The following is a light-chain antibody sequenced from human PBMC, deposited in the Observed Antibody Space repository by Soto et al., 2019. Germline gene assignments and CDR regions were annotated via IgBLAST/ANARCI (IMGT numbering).Light chain of an antibody. CDR1: QSISSY. CDR3: QQSYSTPFT. J-gene: IGKJ3*01. CDR2: DAS. V-gene: IGKV1-39*01. Sequence: DIQMTQSPSSLSASVGDRVTITCRASQSISSYLNWYQQKPGKAPKLLIYDASSLQNGVPSRISCSESGTDFTLTISSLQPEDFATYYCQQSYSTPFTFGPGTKVDIK.